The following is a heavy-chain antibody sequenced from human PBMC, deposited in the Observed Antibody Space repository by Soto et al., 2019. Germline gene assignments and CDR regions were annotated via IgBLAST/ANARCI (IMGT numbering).Heavy chain of an antibody. CDR2: ISAYNGNT. CDR3: ARGVATTTIGWFDP. CDR1: GYTFTSYG. Sequence: GASVKVSCKASGYTFTSYGSSWVRQAPGQGLEWMGWISAYNGNTNYAQKLQGRVTMTTDTSTSTAYMELRSLRSDDTAVYYCARGVATTTIGWFDPWGQGTLVTVSS. V-gene: IGHV1-18*01. J-gene: IGHJ5*02. D-gene: IGHD5-12*01.